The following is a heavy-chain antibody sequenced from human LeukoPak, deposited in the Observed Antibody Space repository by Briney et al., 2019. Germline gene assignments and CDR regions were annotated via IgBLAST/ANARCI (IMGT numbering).Heavy chain of an antibody. Sequence: GGSLRLSCAASGFTFDDYAMHWVRHAPGKGLEWVSGISWNSGSIDYADSVKGRFTISRDNAKNSLYLQMNSLRAEDTALYYCAKGGADSSGYSLNWFDPWGQGTLVTVSS. CDR3: AKGGADSSGYSLNWFDP. CDR2: ISWNSGSI. J-gene: IGHJ5*02. V-gene: IGHV3-9*01. CDR1: GFTFDDYA. D-gene: IGHD3-22*01.